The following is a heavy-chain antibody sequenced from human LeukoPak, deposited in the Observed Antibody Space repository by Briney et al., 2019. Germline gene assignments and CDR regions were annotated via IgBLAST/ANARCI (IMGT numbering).Heavy chain of an antibody. CDR2: ISSSSGYI. Sequence: GGSLRLSCAASGFTFSSYSMNWVRQAPGKGLEWVSSISSSSGYIYYADSLKGRFTISRDNAKNSLYLQMNSLRAEDAAVYFCAKAPVTSCRGAYCYPFDSWGQGTLVTVSS. J-gene: IGHJ4*02. CDR1: GFTFSSYS. V-gene: IGHV3-21*04. CDR3: AKAPVTSCRGAYCYPFDS. D-gene: IGHD2-21*01.